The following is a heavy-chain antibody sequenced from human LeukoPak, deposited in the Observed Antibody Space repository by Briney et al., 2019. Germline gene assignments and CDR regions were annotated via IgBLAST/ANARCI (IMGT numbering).Heavy chain of an antibody. CDR3: AKGGYYGSGINTGFDY. J-gene: IGHJ4*02. D-gene: IGHD3-10*01. CDR1: GFTFSGHR. Sequence: GGSLRLSCAASGFTFSGHRMNWVGRAPGRGLGWASCISSSSSYIYYADSVKGRFTISRDNSKNSLYMQMNSLRAEDTALYYCAKGGYYGSGINTGFDYWGQGTLVTVSS. CDR2: ISSSSSYI. V-gene: IGHV3-21*04.